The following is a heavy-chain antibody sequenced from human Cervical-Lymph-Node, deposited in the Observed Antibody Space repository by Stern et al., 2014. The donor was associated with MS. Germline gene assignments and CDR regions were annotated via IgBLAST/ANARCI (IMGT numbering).Heavy chain of an antibody. CDR1: GYRFTSYW. CDR2: IYPGDSDT. V-gene: IGHV5-51*01. D-gene: IGHD5-24*01. Sequence: EVQLVESGAEVKKPGESLKISCKASGYRFTSYWIGWVRQMPGKGLEWMGVIYPGDSDTRYSPSFQGQVTFSADKSTTTAYLQWSTLKDSDTAIYYCARPGRDVDNSDCWGQGTLVIVS. CDR3: ARPGRDVDNSDC. J-gene: IGHJ4*02.